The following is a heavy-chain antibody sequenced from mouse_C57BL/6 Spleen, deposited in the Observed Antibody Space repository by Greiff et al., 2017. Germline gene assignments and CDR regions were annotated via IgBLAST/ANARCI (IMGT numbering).Heavy chain of an antibody. CDR3: ARSSNWDDYAMDY. CDR1: GYTFTDYY. J-gene: IGHJ4*01. CDR2: INPNNGGT. V-gene: IGHV1-26*01. Sequence: VQLKQSGPELVKPGASVKISCKASGYTFTDYYMNWVKQSHGKSLEWIGDINPNNGGTSYNQKFKGKATLTVDKSSSTAYMELRSLTSEDSAVYYCARSSNWDDYAMDYWGQGTSVTVSS. D-gene: IGHD4-1*01.